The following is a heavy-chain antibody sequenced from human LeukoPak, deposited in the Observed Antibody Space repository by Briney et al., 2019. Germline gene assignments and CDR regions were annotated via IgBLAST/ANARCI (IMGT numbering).Heavy chain of an antibody. CDR1: GGSISSYY. D-gene: IGHD3-22*01. CDR3: ARHSYYDSSGYRFDY. CDR2: IYYSGST. V-gene: IGHV4-59*08. Sequence: ETLSLTCTVSGGSISSYYWSWIRQPPGKGLEWIGYIYYSGSTSYNPSLKSRVTISVDTSKNQFSLKLSSVTAADTAVYYCARHSYYDSSGYRFDYWGQGTLVTVSS. J-gene: IGHJ4*02.